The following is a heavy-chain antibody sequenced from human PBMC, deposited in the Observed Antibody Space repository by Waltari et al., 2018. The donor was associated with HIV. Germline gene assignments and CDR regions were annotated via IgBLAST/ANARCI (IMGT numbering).Heavy chain of an antibody. CDR1: DYSISSGYY. Sequence: QVQLQESGPGLVKPSETLSLTCAVSDYSISSGYYWGWIRQPPGKGLEWIGSIFHSGSPYYTPSRKSRVTISVDTSKNQFSLKLSSVTAADTAVYYCARERGGYDILTGYWEVDVWGQGTTVTVSS. CDR2: IFHSGSP. J-gene: IGHJ6*02. CDR3: ARERGGYDILTGYWEVDV. V-gene: IGHV4-38-2*02. D-gene: IGHD3-9*01.